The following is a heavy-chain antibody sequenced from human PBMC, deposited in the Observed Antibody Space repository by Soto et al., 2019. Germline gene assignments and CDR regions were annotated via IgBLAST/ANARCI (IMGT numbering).Heavy chain of an antibody. V-gene: IGHV3-23*01. J-gene: IGHJ3*02. D-gene: IGHD3-22*01. CDR1: GFTFSSYA. Sequence: GSLRLSCAASGFTFSSYAMRWVRQAPGKGLEWVSAISGSGGSTYYADSVKGRFTISRDNSKNTLYLQMNSLRAEDTAVYYCATITMIVVVITAGPPFDIWGQGTMVTVSS. CDR3: ATITMIVVVITAGPPFDI. CDR2: ISGSGGST.